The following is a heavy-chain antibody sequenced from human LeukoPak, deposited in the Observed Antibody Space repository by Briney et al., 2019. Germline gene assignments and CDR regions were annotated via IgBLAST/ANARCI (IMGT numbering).Heavy chain of an antibody. D-gene: IGHD4/OR15-4a*01. CDR1: GFTFRSYS. Sequence: QTGGSLRLSCEASGFTFRSYSMNWVRQAPGKGLEWVSFIYSDNTHYSDSVKGRFTISRDNSKNTLYLQMNSLRAEDTAVYYCARRAGAYSHPYDYWGQGTLVTVSS. CDR3: ARRAGAYSHPYDY. V-gene: IGHV3-53*01. CDR2: IYSDNT. J-gene: IGHJ4*02.